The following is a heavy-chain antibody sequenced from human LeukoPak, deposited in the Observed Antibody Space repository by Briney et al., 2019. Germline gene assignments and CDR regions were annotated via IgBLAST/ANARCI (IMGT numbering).Heavy chain of an antibody. V-gene: IGHV4-4*07. CDR2: IYTSGST. J-gene: IGHJ4*02. CDR1: GGSISSYY. Sequence: SETLSLTCTVSGGSISSYYWSWIRQPAGKGLEWIGRIYTSGSTNYNPSLKSRVTMSVDTSKNQFSLKLSSVTAADTAVYYCAREYYYDSSGYYSDYNYFDYWGQGTLVTVSS. CDR3: AREYYYDSSGYYSDYNYFDY. D-gene: IGHD3-22*01.